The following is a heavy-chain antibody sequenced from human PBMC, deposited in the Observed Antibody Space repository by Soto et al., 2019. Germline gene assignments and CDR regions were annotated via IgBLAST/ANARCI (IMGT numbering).Heavy chain of an antibody. CDR1: GVSIDSSYW. Sequence: SETLSLTCDVSGVSIDSSYWWCWVRQPPGRDLEWLGDMSHGGSTNYNPSLKSRVTILVDRSKNQFSLKLSFVTAADTAAYYCARVPDRWGQGTLVTVSS. CDR2: MSHGGST. V-gene: IGHV4-4*02. D-gene: IGHD2-2*01. J-gene: IGHJ5*02. CDR3: ARVPDR.